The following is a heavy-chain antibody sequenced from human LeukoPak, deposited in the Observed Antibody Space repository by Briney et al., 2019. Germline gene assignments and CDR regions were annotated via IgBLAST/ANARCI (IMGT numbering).Heavy chain of an antibody. V-gene: IGHV3-48*01. CDR2: ISTSSTTT. Sequence: GGSLRLSCAASGFTFSSYSMNWVRQAPGNGLEWVSYISTSSTTTMYADSVKGRFTISRDNAENSLYLQMNSLRAEDTGVYYCARDTESSYNWFDPWGRGTLVTVSS. D-gene: IGHD6-19*01. CDR1: GFTFSSYS. CDR3: ARDTESSYNWFDP. J-gene: IGHJ5*02.